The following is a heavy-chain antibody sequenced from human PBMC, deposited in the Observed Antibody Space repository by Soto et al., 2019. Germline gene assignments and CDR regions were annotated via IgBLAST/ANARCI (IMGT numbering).Heavy chain of an antibody. Sequence: SETLSLTCAVYGGSFSGYYWSWIRQPPGKGLEWIGEINHSGSTNYNPSLKSRVTISVDTSKNQFSLKLSSVTAADTAVYYCASPYSSGWSNRPYFDYWGQGTLVTVSS. CDR1: GGSFSGYY. CDR3: ASPYSSGWSNRPYFDY. J-gene: IGHJ4*02. CDR2: INHSGST. D-gene: IGHD6-19*01. V-gene: IGHV4-34*01.